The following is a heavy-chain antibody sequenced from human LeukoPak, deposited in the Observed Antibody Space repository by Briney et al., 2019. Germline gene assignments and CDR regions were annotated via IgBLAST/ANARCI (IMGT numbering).Heavy chain of an antibody. CDR1: GFTFSDYS. V-gene: IGHV3-23*01. D-gene: IGHD3-10*01. CDR3: AKDGARITMVRGAIIPGWFDP. J-gene: IGHJ5*02. CDR2: ISGSGGST. Sequence: GGSLRLSCAASGFTFSDYSMNWVRQAPGKGLEWVSAISGSGGSTYYADSVKGRFTISRDNSKNTLYLQMNSLSAEDTAVYYCAKDGARITMVRGAIIPGWFDPWGQGTLVTVSS.